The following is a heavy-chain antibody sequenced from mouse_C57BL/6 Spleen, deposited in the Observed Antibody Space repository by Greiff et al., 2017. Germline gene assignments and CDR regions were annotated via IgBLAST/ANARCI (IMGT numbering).Heavy chain of an antibody. V-gene: IGHV1-26*01. CDR2: INPNNGGT. J-gene: IGHJ2*01. D-gene: IGHD4-1*01. CDR1: GYTFTDYY. Sequence: VQLQQSGPELVKPGASVKISCKASGYTFTDYYMNWVKQSHGKSLEWIGDINPNNGGTSYNQKFKGKATLTVDKSSSTAYMELRSLTSEDSAVYYCARDWRDYYFDYWGQGTTLTVSS. CDR3: ARDWRDYYFDY.